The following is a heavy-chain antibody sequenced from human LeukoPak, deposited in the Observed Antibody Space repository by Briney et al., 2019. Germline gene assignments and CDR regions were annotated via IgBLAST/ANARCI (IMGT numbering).Heavy chain of an antibody. CDR1: GVSISSGSYY. J-gene: IGHJ6*03. D-gene: IGHD3-10*01. Sequence: SETLSLTCTVSGVSISSGSYYWSWIRQPAGKGLEWIGRIYTSGSTNYNPSLKSRVTISVDTSKNQFSLKLSSVTAADTAVYYCAREGYYYGSGSMSYMDVWGKGTTVTISS. CDR3: AREGYYYGSGSMSYMDV. V-gene: IGHV4-61*02. CDR2: IYTSGST.